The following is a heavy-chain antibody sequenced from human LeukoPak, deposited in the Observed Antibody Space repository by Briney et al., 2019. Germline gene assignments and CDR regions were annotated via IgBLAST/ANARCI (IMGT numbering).Heavy chain of an antibody. CDR1: RFSFSDYD. CDR3: AKYAYNWNAPDGFDM. V-gene: IGHV3-30*18. Sequence: QPGGSLRLSCRASRFSFSDYDMHWVRQAPGKGLEWVAVISYDGSRKHYGDSVKGRFTISRDNSESTLFLQMNSLRTDDTSVYFCAKYAYNWNAPDGFDMWGQGTMVIVSS. CDR2: ISYDGSRK. D-gene: IGHD1-1*01. J-gene: IGHJ3*02.